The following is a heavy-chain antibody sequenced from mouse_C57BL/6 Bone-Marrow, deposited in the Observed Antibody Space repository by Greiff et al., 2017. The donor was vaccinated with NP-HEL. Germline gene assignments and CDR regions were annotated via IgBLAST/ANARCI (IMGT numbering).Heavy chain of an antibody. V-gene: IGHV5-12*01. D-gene: IGHD1-1*01. J-gene: IGHJ4*01. CDR3: ARRYYGLYAMDY. CDR1: GFTFSDYY. CDR2: ISTGGGST. Sequence: EVKVVESGGGLVQPGGSLKLSCAASGFTFSDYYMYWVRQTPEKRLEWVAYISTGGGSTYYPDTVKGRFTISRDNAKNTLYLQMSRLKSEDTAMYYCARRYYGLYAMDYWGQGTSVTVSS.